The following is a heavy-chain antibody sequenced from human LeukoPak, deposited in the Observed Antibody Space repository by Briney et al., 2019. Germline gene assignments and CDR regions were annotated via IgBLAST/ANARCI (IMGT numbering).Heavy chain of an antibody. Sequence: PSETLSLTCTVSGGSISSGSYYWSWIRQPAGKGLDWIGRIYTSGSTNYNPSLKSRVPISVDTSKNQFSLKLSSVTAADTAVYYCARSYCSSTSCYTMDVWGKGTTVTVSS. CDR2: IYTSGST. V-gene: IGHV4-61*02. D-gene: IGHD2-2*02. CDR3: ARSYCSSTSCYTMDV. J-gene: IGHJ6*03. CDR1: GGSISSGSYY.